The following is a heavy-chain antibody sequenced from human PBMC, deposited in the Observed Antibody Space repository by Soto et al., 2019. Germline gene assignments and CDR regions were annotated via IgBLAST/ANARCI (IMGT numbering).Heavy chain of an antibody. Sequence: PGESLKISCKGSGYSFTSYWIGWVRQMPGKGLEWMGIIYPGDSDTRYSPSFQGQVTISADKSISTAYLQWSSLKASDTAMYYCARHGAQLLWFGELSNYYGMGVWGQGTTVTVSS. D-gene: IGHD3-10*01. J-gene: IGHJ6*02. V-gene: IGHV5-51*01. CDR1: GYSFTSYW. CDR2: IYPGDSDT. CDR3: ARHGAQLLWFGELSNYYGMGV.